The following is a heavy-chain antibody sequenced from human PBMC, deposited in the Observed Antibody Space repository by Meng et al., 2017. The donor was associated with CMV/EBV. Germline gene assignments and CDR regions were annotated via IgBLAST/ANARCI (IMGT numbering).Heavy chain of an antibody. CDR1: YTFTDYY. CDR3: ATIPRPYDFWSGYPLDV. J-gene: IGHJ6*02. D-gene: IGHD3-3*01. Sequence: YTFTDYYMHWVQQAPGKGLEWMGLVDPEDGETIYAEKFQGRVTITADTSTDTAYMELSSLRSEDTAVYYCATIPRPYDFWSGYPLDVWGQGTTVTVSS. V-gene: IGHV1-69-2*01. CDR2: VDPEDGET.